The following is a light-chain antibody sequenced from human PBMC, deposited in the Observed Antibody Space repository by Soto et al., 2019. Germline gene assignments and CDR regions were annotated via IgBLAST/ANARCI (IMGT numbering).Light chain of an antibody. V-gene: IGKV1-33*01. CDR3: QQYENLPT. CDR2: DAS. CDR1: QNINNY. Sequence: DIQMTQSPSSLSASVGDRVTITCQASQNINNYLNCYQQKPGRAPKLLIYDASNLEAGVPSRFRGSGSGTDFTFTISRLQPEDIATYYCQQYENLPTFGQGTQREIK. J-gene: IGKJ5*01.